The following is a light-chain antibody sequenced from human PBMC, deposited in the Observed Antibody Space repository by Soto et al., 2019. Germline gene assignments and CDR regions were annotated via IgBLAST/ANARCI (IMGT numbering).Light chain of an antibody. CDR2: SAF. Sequence: DIQFTQSPSFLSASVGDRVTITCRASQGIRHHCAWYQQKPGKAPSLLIYSAFTLQSGVPSRFSGSQSETEFTLTISSLQPEDFATYYCQQLYSYPLTFGPGTKVDVK. CDR1: QGIRHH. J-gene: IGKJ3*01. CDR3: QQLYSYPLT. V-gene: IGKV1-9*01.